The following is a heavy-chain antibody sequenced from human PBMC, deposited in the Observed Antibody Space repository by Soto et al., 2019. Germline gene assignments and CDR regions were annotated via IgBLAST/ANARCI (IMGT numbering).Heavy chain of an antibody. CDR1: GGTFSSYT. Sequence: QVQLVQSGAEVKKPGSSVKVSCKASGGTFSSYTINWVRQSPGRGREWMGRIIPIIGIANYAQKCQGRVTISPDKSTTTAYMELSRLRSEDTAVYYCAREAYYYGSAAFFVYWGQGTLVTVPT. CDR2: IIPIIGIA. CDR3: AREAYYYGSAAFFVY. V-gene: IGHV1-69*08. J-gene: IGHJ4*02. D-gene: IGHD3-10*01.